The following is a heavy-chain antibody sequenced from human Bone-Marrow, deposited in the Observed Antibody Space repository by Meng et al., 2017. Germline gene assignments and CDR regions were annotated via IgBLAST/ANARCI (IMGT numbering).Heavy chain of an antibody. D-gene: IGHD5-12*01. J-gene: IGHJ3*02. CDR1: GFTFSSYE. CDR2: ISSSGSTI. CDR3: ARGGYSGYDYVLCAFDI. Sequence: GESLKISCAASGFTFSSYEMNWVRQAPGKGLEWVSYISSSGSTIYYADSVKGRFTISRDNAKNSLYLQMNSLRAEDTAVYYCARGGYSGYDYVLCAFDIWGQGTMVTVSS. V-gene: IGHV3-48*03.